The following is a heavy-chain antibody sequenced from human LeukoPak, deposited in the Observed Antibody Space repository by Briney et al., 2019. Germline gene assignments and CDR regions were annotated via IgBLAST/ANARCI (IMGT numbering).Heavy chain of an antibody. Sequence: SETLSLTCAVYGGSFSGYYWSWIRQPPGKGLEWIGEINHSGSTNYNPSLKSRVTISVDTSKNQFSLKLSSVTAADTAVYYCARGGDFDYWGQGTLVTVSS. J-gene: IGHJ4*02. CDR3: ARGGDFDY. V-gene: IGHV4-34*01. CDR2: INHSGST. CDR1: GGSFSGYY. D-gene: IGHD3-16*01.